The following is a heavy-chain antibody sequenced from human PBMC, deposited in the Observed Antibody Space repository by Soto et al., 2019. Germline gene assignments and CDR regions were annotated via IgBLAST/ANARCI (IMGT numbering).Heavy chain of an antibody. CDR1: GYTLTELS. D-gene: IGHD3-3*01. CDR3: ATLPPAPPFGVVTPGGGNWFDP. Sequence: VQLVQSGAEVKKPGASVKVSCKVSGYTLTELSMHWVRQAPGKGLEWMGGFDPEDGETIYAQKFQGRVTMTEDTSTDTAYMELSSLRSEDTAVYYCATLPPAPPFGVVTPGGGNWFDPWGQGTLVTVSS. V-gene: IGHV1-24*01. J-gene: IGHJ5*02. CDR2: FDPEDGET.